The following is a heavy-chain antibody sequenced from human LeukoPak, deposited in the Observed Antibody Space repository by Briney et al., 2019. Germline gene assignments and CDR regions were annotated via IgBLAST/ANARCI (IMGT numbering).Heavy chain of an antibody. CDR1: GFTLSQYG. V-gene: IGHV3-30*02. CDR2: IRYDASDK. CDR3: VKDRASTNCFDY. D-gene: IGHD2-2*01. J-gene: IGHJ4*02. Sequence: GGSLRLSCAASGFTLSQYGMHWVRQAPGKGLEWVAFIRYDASDKYYPDSAKGRFTIYRDNSKNTLDLQMNSLRHEDTAVYYCVKDRASTNCFDYWGQGTLVTVSS.